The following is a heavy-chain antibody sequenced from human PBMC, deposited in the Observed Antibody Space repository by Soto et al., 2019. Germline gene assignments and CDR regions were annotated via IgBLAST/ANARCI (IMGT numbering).Heavy chain of an antibody. Sequence: QVQLVESGGGVVQPGRSLRLSCAASGFTFSTYGMHWVRQAPGKGLEWVAVIWYDGSNKYYADSVKGRFTISRDNSKNTLYLQMNSLRAEDTAVYYCARDSHITPFDYWGQGTLVTVSS. V-gene: IGHV3-33*01. CDR1: GFTFSTYG. D-gene: IGHD2-21*01. CDR3: ARDSHITPFDY. CDR2: IWYDGSNK. J-gene: IGHJ4*02.